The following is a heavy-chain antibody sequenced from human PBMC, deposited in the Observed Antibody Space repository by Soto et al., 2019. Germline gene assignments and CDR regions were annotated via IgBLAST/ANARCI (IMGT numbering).Heavy chain of an antibody. Sequence: LSLTCTVSGGSISSGGYYWSWIRQHPGKGLEWIGYIYYSGSTYYNPSLKSRVTISVDTSKNQFSLKLSSVTAADTAVYYCARSPARSGYFDYWGQGTLVTVSS. CDR1: GGSISSGGYY. D-gene: IGHD6-25*01. J-gene: IGHJ4*01. CDR2: IYYSGST. V-gene: IGHV4-31*03. CDR3: ARSPARSGYFDY.